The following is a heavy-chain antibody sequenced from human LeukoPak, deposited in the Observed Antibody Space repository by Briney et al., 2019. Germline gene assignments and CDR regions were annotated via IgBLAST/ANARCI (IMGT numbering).Heavy chain of an antibody. V-gene: IGHV3-30*02. CDR3: AKKRGAAFYNWFDP. CDR1: GFTFSSFG. Sequence: GGSLRLSCAASGFTFSSFGMHWVSQDPGKGLEWVAYIRYDGSNKNYADSLEGRFTISRDNSKNALYLQIDSLRPEDTAVYYCAKKRGAAFYNWFDPWGQGALVTVSS. CDR2: IRYDGSNK. D-gene: IGHD1-26*01. J-gene: IGHJ5*02.